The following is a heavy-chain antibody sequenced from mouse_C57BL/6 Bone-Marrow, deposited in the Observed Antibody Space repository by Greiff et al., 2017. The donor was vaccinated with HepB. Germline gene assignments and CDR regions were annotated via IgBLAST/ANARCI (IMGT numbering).Heavy chain of an antibody. J-gene: IGHJ2*01. D-gene: IGHD1-1*01. Sequence: QVQLKQSGAELMKPGASVKLSCKATGYTFTGYWIEWVKQRPGHGLEWIGEILPGSGSTNYTETFKGKATFTADTSSNTSYMQLSSLTTEDSAIYYCARESLRYGSSYFDYWGQGTTLTVSS. CDR2: ILPGSGST. CDR1: GYTFTGYW. V-gene: IGHV1-9*01. CDR3: ARESLRYGSSYFDY.